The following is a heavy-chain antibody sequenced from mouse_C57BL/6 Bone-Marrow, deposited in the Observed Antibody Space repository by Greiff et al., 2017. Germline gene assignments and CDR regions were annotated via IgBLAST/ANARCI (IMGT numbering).Heavy chain of an antibody. CDR2: IYPGDGDT. Sequence: QVQLQQPGAELVKPGASVKISCKASGYAFSSYWMNWVKQRPGKGLEWIGQIYPGDGDTNYNGKFKGKATLTADKSSSTAYMQLSSLTSEDSAVYFGARAGSCHYAVDYWGQGTSVTVSS. V-gene: IGHV1-80*01. CDR1: GYAFSSYW. J-gene: IGHJ4*01. CDR3: ARAGSCHYAVDY.